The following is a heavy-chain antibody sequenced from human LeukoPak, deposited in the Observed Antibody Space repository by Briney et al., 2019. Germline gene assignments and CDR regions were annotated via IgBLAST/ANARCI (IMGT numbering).Heavy chain of an antibody. CDR1: GFTFSDYY. J-gene: IGHJ4*02. V-gene: IGHV3-11*04. Sequence: GGSLRLSCAASGFTFSDYYMSWIRQAPGKGLEWVSYISSSGSTIYYADSVKGRFTISRDNAKNSLYLQMNSLTADDTAVYYCARDLGYCSAGNCYSVFDYWGQGILVTVSS. D-gene: IGHD2-15*01. CDR3: ARDLGYCSAGNCYSVFDY. CDR2: ISSSGSTI.